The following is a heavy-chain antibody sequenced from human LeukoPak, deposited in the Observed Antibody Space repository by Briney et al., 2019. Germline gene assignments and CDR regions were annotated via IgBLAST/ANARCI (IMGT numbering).Heavy chain of an antibody. CDR3: ARGIRQWGMAPRFDP. D-gene: IGHD3-16*01. J-gene: IGHJ5*02. CDR1: GGSISSYY. Sequence: SETLSLTCTVSGGSISSYYWTWIRQPPGKGLEWIGYIYYSERTNYNPSLKSRVTISVDTSKNQFSLKLSSVTAADTAVYYCARGIRQWGMAPRFDPWGQGTLVTVSS. V-gene: IGHV4-59*01. CDR2: IYYSERT.